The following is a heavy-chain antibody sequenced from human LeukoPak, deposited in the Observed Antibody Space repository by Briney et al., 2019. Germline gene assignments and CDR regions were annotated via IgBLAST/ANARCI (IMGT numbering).Heavy chain of an antibody. V-gene: IGHV3-7*01. Sequence: GGPLRLSYAAAESTFSSYLMCWLHQAREKGLVRVANITKDGSEIYYADSVEGRFTISRDNANNSLYLQMNSMRAVDTVVYCGTRHDYNFEYWGQGTLVTVSS. CDR2: ITKDGSEI. J-gene: IGHJ4*02. CDR3: TRHDYNFEY. CDR1: ESTFSSYL. D-gene: IGHD5-24*01.